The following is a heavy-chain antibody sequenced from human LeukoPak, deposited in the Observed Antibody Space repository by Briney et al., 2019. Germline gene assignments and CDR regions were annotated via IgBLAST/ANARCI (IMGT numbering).Heavy chain of an antibody. V-gene: IGHV4-4*07. CDR2: IYTSGST. Sequence: TSETLSLTCTVSGGSISSYYWSWIRQPAGKGLEWLGRIYTSGSTNYNPSLKSRVAMSVDTSKNQFSLKLSSVTAADTAVYYCARDILGYYGSGSYYNGYYYYYMDVWGKGTTVTVSS. CDR1: GGSISSYY. J-gene: IGHJ6*03. D-gene: IGHD3-10*01. CDR3: ARDILGYYGSGSYYNGYYYYYMDV.